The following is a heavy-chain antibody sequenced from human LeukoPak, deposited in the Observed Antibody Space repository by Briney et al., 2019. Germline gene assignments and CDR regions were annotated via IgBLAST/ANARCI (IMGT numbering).Heavy chain of an antibody. D-gene: IGHD6-19*01. CDR3: ARPVAGRFFDY. CDR1: GFTYSSYW. Sequence: GGSLRLSCAASGFTYSSYWMSWVRQAPGKGLEWVANIKQDGSEKYYVDSVKGRFTISRDNAKNSLYLQMNSLRAEDTAVYYCARPVAGRFFDYWGQGTLVTVSS. CDR2: IKQDGSEK. V-gene: IGHV3-7*01. J-gene: IGHJ4*02.